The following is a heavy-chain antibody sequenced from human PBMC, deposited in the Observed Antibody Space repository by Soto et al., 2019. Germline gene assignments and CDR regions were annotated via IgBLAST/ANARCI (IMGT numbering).Heavy chain of an antibody. CDR3: GREGGHANWSDP. Sequence: PSETRSLSCTVSDGSISSGGYYWSWIRQHPGKGLEWIGYIYYSGSTYYNPSLKSRVTISVDTSKNQFSLKLSSVTAADTAVYYCGREGGHANWSDPYGQATLVTVSS. D-gene: IGHD5-12*01. CDR1: DGSISSGGYY. V-gene: IGHV4-31*03. J-gene: IGHJ5*02. CDR2: IYYSGST.